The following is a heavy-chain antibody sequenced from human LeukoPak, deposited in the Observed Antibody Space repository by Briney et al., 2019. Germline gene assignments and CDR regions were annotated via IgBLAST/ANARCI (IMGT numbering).Heavy chain of an antibody. D-gene: IGHD1-14*01. Sequence: SGGSLRLSCAASGFTFDDYAMHWVRQAPGKGLEWVSGISWNSGSIGYADSVKGRFTISRDNAKNSLYLQMNSLRAEDMALYYCAKDIGRYKGGTLDYWGQGTLVTVSS. J-gene: IGHJ4*02. CDR1: GFTFDDYA. V-gene: IGHV3-9*03. CDR2: ISWNSGSI. CDR3: AKDIGRYKGGTLDY.